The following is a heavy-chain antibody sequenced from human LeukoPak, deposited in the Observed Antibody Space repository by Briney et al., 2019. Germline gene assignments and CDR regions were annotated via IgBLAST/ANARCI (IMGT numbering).Heavy chain of an antibody. Sequence: SVKVSCKASGGTFSSYAISWVRQAPGQGLEWMGRIIPILGIANYAQKFQGRVTITADKSTSTAYMELSSLRSEDTAVYYCARVDTAMDLGVFGYWGQGTLVTVSS. CDR2: IIPILGIA. D-gene: IGHD5-18*01. J-gene: IGHJ4*02. CDR3: ARVDTAMDLGVFGY. V-gene: IGHV1-69*04. CDR1: GGTFSSYA.